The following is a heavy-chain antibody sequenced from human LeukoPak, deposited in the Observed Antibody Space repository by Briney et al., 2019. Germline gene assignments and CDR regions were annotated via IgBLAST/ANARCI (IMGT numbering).Heavy chain of an antibody. CDR3: ATVLPMTTVVEYYFDY. Sequence: ASVKVSCKVSGYTLTELSMHWVRQAPGKGLEWMGGFDPEDGETIYAQKFQGRVTMTEDTSTDTAYMELSSLRSVDTAVYYCATVLPMTTVVEYYFDYWGQGTLVTVSS. D-gene: IGHD4-17*01. J-gene: IGHJ4*02. V-gene: IGHV1-24*01. CDR1: GYTLTELS. CDR2: FDPEDGET.